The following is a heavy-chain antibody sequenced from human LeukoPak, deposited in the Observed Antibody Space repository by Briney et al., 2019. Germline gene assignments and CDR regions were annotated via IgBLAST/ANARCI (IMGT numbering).Heavy chain of an antibody. CDR1: GYTLTELS. CDR2: FDPEDGET. Sequence: GASVKVSCKVSGYTLTELSMHWVRQAPGKGLEWMGGFDPEDGETIYAQKFQGRVTMTEDTSTDTAYMELSSLRSDDTAVYYCARDQALTIFSQVPLSSDYWGQGTLVTVSS. D-gene: IGHD3-9*01. V-gene: IGHV1-24*01. J-gene: IGHJ4*02. CDR3: ARDQALTIFSQVPLSSDY.